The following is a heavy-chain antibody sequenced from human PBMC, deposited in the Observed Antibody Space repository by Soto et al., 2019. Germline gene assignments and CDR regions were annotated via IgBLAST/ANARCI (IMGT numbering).Heavy chain of an antibody. CDR3: ARRWGRTFDY. CDR2: IYYSGST. D-gene: IGHD7-27*01. CDR1: GGSISSYY. V-gene: IGHV4-59*08. Sequence: SETLSLTCTVSGGSISSYYWSWIRQPPGKGLEWIGYIYYSGSTNYNPSLKSRVTISVDTSKNQFSLKLSSVTAADTAVYYCARRWGRTFDYWGQGTLVTVSX. J-gene: IGHJ4*02.